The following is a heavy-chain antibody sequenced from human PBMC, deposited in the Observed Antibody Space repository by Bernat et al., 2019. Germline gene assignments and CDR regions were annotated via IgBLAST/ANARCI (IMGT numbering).Heavy chain of an antibody. V-gene: IGHV3-73*01. Sequence: EVQLVESGGGLVQPGGSLKLSCAASGFTFSGSAMHWVRQASGKGLELVGRIRSKANSYATAYAASVKGRFTISRDDSKNTAYLQMNSLKTEDTAVYYCTRPYCDSSGYYVFDYWGQGTLVTVSS. J-gene: IGHJ4*02. D-gene: IGHD3-22*01. CDR2: IRSKANSYAT. CDR3: TRPYCDSSGYYVFDY. CDR1: GFTFSGSA.